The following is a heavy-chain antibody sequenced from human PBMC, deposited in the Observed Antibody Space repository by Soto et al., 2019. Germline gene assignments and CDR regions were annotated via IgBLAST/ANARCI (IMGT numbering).Heavy chain of an antibody. CDR3: ARDFAYFDS. Sequence: SETLSLTCAVSGYSISSGYYWSWIRQPPGKGLEWIGYVYHTGRTSYNPSLKSRVSISMDTSKNQFSLNLDSVTAADTAVYFCARDFAYFDSWGQGTLVTVSS. V-gene: IGHV4-61*01. D-gene: IGHD3-3*01. J-gene: IGHJ4*02. CDR1: GYSISSGYY. CDR2: VYHTGRT.